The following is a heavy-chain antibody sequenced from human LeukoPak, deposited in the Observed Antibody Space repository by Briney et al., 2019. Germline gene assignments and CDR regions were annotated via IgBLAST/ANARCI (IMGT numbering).Heavy chain of an antibody. CDR3: AKDTGAYDSSGYYPIY. CDR1: GFTFSSYG. D-gene: IGHD3-22*01. CDR2: IRYDGSNK. V-gene: IGHV3-30*02. J-gene: IGHJ4*02. Sequence: QPGGSLRLSCAASGFTFSSYGMHWVRQAPGKGLEWVAFIRYDGSNKYYADSVKGRFTISRDNSKNTLYLQMNSLRAEDTAVYYCAKDTGAYDSSGYYPIYWGQGTLVTVSS.